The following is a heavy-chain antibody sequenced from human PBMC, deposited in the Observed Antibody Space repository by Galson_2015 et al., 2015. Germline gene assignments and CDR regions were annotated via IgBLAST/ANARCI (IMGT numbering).Heavy chain of an antibody. CDR2: IKSKTDGGTT. D-gene: IGHD3-10*01. Sequence: SLRLSCAASGFTFSNAWMSWVRQAPGKGLEWVGRIKSKTDGGTTDYAAPVNGRFTISRDDSKNTLYLQMDSLKSEDTAVYYCTTVSLYFGEFRHGFDYWGQGTLVTVSS. J-gene: IGHJ4*02. V-gene: IGHV3-15*01. CDR1: GFTFSNAW. CDR3: TTVSLYFGEFRHGFDY.